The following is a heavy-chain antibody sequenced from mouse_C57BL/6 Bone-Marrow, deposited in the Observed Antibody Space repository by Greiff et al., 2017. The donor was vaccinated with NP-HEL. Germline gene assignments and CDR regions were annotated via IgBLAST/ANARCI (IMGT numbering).Heavy chain of an antibody. Sequence: QVQLKESGAELVKPGASVKLSCKASGYTFTEYIIHWVKQRSGQGLEWIGWFYPGSGSIKYNEKFKDKATLTADKSSSTVYMELSRLTSEDSAVYFCARHEERGYGSSYWFAYWGQGTLVTVSA. CDR3: ARHEERGYGSSYWFAY. CDR1: GYTFTEYI. CDR2: FYPGSGSI. J-gene: IGHJ3*01. D-gene: IGHD1-1*01. V-gene: IGHV1-62-2*01.